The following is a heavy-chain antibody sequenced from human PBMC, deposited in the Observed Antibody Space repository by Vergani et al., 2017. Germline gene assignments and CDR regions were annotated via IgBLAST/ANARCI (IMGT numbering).Heavy chain of an antibody. D-gene: IGHD2-2*01. J-gene: IGHJ6*02. CDR1: GFTFSSYA. CDR3: AKGVYCISTSCYEGRGYYYGMGV. V-gene: IGHV3-23*01. CDR2: ISGSGGNT. Sequence: EVQLLESGGGLVQPGGSLRLSCAASGFTFSSYAMSWVRQVPGKGLEWVSGISGSGGNTYYANSVKGRFTISRDNSKNTLYLQMNSLRADDTAVYYCAKGVYCISTSCYEGRGYYYGMGVWGQXP.